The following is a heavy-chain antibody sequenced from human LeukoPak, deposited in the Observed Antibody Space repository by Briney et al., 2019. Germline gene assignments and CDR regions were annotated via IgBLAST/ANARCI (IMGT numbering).Heavy chain of an antibody. J-gene: IGHJ6*02. V-gene: IGHV3-21*04. CDR3: ARAMTTVVYYYYGMDV. Sequence: GGSLRLSCAASGFTFSSYSMNWVRQAPGKGLEWVSSISSSSSYIYYADSVKGRFTISRDNAKNSLYLQMNSLRAEDTAVYYCARAMTTVVYYYYGMDVWGQGTTVTVSS. D-gene: IGHD4-17*01. CDR1: GFTFSSYS. CDR2: ISSSSSYI.